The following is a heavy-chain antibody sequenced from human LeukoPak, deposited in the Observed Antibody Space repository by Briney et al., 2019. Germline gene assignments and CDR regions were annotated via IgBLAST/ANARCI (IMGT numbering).Heavy chain of an antibody. D-gene: IGHD1-26*01. CDR2: INPNSGGT. CDR3: ARDGALGSSNWFDP. Sequence: SVTVSCKASGYTFTDYYMHWLRQAPGHGLEWMGWINPNSGGTNYAQKFQGRVTMTRDTSISTAYMELSRLRSDDTAVYYCARDGALGSSNWFDPWGQGTLVTVSS. CDR1: GYTFTDYY. J-gene: IGHJ5*02. V-gene: IGHV1-2*02.